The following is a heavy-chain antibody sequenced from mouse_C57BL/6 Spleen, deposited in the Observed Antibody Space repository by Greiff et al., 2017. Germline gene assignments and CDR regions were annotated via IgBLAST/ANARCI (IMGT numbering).Heavy chain of an antibody. CDR1: GYAFSSSW. V-gene: IGHV1-82*01. D-gene: IGHD1-1*01. Sequence: VQLQQSGAELVKPGASVKLSCKASGYAFSSSWMNWVKQRPGKGLEWIGRIYPGGGDTNYNGKFKGKATLTADKSSSTAYMQLSSLTSEDSAVYFCARWGKTVPYYFDYWGQGTTVTVSS. CDR3: ARWGKTVPYYFDY. J-gene: IGHJ2*01. CDR2: IYPGGGDT.